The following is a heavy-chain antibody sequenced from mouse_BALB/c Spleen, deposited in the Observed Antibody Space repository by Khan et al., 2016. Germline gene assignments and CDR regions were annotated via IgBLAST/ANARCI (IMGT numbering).Heavy chain of an antibody. CDR1: DYTFTSYY. CDR3: ARSTMTQLDY. V-gene: IGHV1S56*01. J-gene: IGHJ2*01. D-gene: IGHD2-4*01. Sequence: QIQLVQSGPELVKPGASVRISCKASDYTFTSYYIHWVKQRPGQGLEWIGWIYPGNVNTKYNEKFKGKATLTADKSSNTAYMQLSSLTSEDSAVYFCARSTMTQLDYWGQCTTLTVSS. CDR2: IYPGNVNT.